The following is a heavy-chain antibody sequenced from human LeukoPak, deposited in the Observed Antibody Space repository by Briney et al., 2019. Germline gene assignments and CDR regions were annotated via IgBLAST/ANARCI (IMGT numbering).Heavy chain of an antibody. J-gene: IGHJ4*02. Sequence: KPGGSLRLSCAASGFTFSDYYVSWIRQAPGKGLEWVSYISSSGAYTNYADSVKGRFTISRDNAKNSLYLQMNSLRAEDTAVYYCARSTLFVVVPAALNNYFDYWGQGTLVTVFS. CDR1: GFTFSDYY. CDR2: ISSSGAYT. V-gene: IGHV3-11*06. CDR3: ARSTLFVVVPAALNNYFDY. D-gene: IGHD2-2*01.